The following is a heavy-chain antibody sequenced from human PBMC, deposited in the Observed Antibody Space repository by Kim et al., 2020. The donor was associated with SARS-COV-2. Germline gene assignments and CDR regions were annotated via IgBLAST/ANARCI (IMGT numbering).Heavy chain of an antibody. V-gene: IGHV4-34*01. CDR1: GGSFSGYY. CDR3: ARWEIAVAGRPFDY. CDR2: INHSGST. Sequence: SETLSLTCAVYGGSFSGYYWSWIRQPPGKGLEWIGEINHSGSTNYNPSLKSRVTIAVDTSKNQFSLKLSSVTAADTAVYYCARWEIAVAGRPFDYWGQGTLVTVSS. D-gene: IGHD6-19*01. J-gene: IGHJ4*02.